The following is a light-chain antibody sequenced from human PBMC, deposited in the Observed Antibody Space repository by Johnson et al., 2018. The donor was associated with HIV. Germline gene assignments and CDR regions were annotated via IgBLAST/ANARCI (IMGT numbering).Light chain of an antibody. J-gene: IGLJ1*01. CDR3: GTWDNSLSTGAV. CDR1: SSNIGNNY. CDR2: ENN. V-gene: IGLV1-51*02. Sequence: QSLLTQPPSVSAAPGQKVTISCSGSSSNIGNNYVSWYQQLPGTAPKLLIHENNKRPSGIPDRFSGSKSGTSATLGIAGLQTGDEADYYCGTWDNSLSTGAVFGTGTKVTVL.